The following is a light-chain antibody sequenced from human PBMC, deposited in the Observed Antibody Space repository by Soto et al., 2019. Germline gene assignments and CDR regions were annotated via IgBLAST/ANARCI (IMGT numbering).Light chain of an antibody. J-gene: IGKJ2*01. CDR2: GAS. Sequence: EIVLTQSPGSLSLSPGERATLSCRASQSVRSSSLAWYKQKPGQAPRLLIYGASTRATGIPDRFSGSGSGTDFTLTISRLEPEDFAVYYCQQYGSSPPYTFGQGTKLEIK. CDR3: QQYGSSPPYT. CDR1: QSVRSSS. V-gene: IGKV3-20*01.